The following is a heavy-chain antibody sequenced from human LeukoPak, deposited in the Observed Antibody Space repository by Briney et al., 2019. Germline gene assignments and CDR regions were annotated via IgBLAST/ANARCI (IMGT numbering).Heavy chain of an antibody. V-gene: IGHV3-53*01. CDR2: IYSGGST. D-gene: IGHD3-22*01. CDR1: GFTVSSNY. CDR3: ARSKVNYYDSSGYLDYYYGMDV. J-gene: IGHJ6*02. Sequence: TGGSLRLSCAASGFTVSSNYMSWVRQAPGKGLEWVSVIYSGGSTYYADSVKGRFTISRDNSKNTLYLQMNSLRAEDTAVYYCARSKVNYYDSSGYLDYYYGMDVWGQGTTVTVSS.